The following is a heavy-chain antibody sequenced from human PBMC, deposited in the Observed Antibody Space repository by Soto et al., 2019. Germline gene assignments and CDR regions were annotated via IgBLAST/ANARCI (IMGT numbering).Heavy chain of an antibody. CDR3: ARRGYCSGGSCYWFDP. Sequence: SETLSLTCTVSGGSISSYYWSWIRQPPGEGLEWIGYIYYSGSTNYNPSLKSRVTISVDTSKNQFSLKLSSVTAADTAVYYCARRGYCSGGSCYWFDPWGQGTLVTVSS. V-gene: IGHV4-59*08. J-gene: IGHJ5*02. D-gene: IGHD2-15*01. CDR2: IYYSGST. CDR1: GGSISSYY.